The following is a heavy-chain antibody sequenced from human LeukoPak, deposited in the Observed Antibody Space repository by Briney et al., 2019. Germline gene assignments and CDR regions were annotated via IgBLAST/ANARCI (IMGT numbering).Heavy chain of an antibody. CDR3: TKDGPYNDVWYVDY. CDR1: GFTFSSYT. V-gene: IGHV3-48*02. Sequence: GGSLRLSCAASGFTFSSYTMNWVRQAPGKGLECLSYISSSSDNIYYADSVKGRFTTSRDNAKRSVYLQMNSLRNEDTAVYYCTKDGPYNDVWYVDYWGQGTLVTVSS. CDR2: ISSSSDNI. J-gene: IGHJ4*02. D-gene: IGHD3-3*01.